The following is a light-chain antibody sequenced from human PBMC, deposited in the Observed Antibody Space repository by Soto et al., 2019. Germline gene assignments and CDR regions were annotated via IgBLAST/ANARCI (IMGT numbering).Light chain of an antibody. CDR1: QSISSS. CDR3: QQYNAYSPFT. J-gene: IGKJ2*01. Sequence: DIQMTQSPCTLSASVGDRVTITCRASQSISSSLAWYQQKPGKAPRLLIYKASSLESGVPSRFSGSGSGTEFTLTISSLQPDDFATYYCQQYNAYSPFTLGQGTKLEI. CDR2: KAS. V-gene: IGKV1-5*03.